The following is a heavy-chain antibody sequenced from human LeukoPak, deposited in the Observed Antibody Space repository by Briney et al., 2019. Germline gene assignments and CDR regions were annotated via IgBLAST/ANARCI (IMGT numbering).Heavy chain of an antibody. J-gene: IGHJ3*02. CDR2: INPNSDGT. CDR3: ARDRVQLERGDAFDI. V-gene: IGHV1-2*02. D-gene: IGHD1-1*01. Sequence: ASVKVSCKASGYTFTGYYMHWVRQAPGQGLEWMGWINPNSDGTNYAQKFQGRVTMTRDTSISTAYMELSRLRSDDTAVYYCARDRVQLERGDAFDIWGQGTMVTVSS. CDR1: GYTFTGYY.